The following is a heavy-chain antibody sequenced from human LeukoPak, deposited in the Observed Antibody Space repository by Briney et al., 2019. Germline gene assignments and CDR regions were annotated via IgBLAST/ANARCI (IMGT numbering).Heavy chain of an antibody. J-gene: IGHJ1*01. D-gene: IGHD3-16*01. CDR1: GFTVSSNS. CDR3: AKDEAWGRYKD. Sequence: AGGSLRLSCTVSGFTVSSNSMSWVRQAPGKGLEWVSFIYSDNTHYSDSVKGRFTISRDNSKNTLYLQMNSLRGEDTAVYYCAKDEAWGRYKDWGQGTLVTVSS. CDR2: IYSDNT. V-gene: IGHV3-53*01.